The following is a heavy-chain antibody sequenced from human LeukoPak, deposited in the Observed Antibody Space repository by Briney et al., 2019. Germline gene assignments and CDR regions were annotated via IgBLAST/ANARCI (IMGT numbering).Heavy chain of an antibody. CDR1: GFIFSRYA. D-gene: IGHD4-17*01. CDR3: AKHSETFGDSVTDY. V-gene: IGHV3-23*01. CDR2: IRDSGDRP. J-gene: IGHJ4*02. Sequence: GGSLRLSCTASGFIFSRYAMSWVRQAPGKGLEWVSGIRDSGDRPFYADSVKGRFTISRDNSKSTLYLQMNSLRAEDTAVYYCAKHSETFGDSVTDYWGQGTLVMVSS.